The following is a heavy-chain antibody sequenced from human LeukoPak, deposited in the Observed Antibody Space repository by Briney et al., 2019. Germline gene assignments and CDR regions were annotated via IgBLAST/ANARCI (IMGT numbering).Heavy chain of an antibody. Sequence: SETLSLTCAVYGGSFSGDDWSWIRQPPGKGLEWMGEINHSGSTNYNPSPKSRVTIPVDTSKNQSSLTLSSVTAADTAVYYCARARVSDYWGQGTLVTVSS. CDR3: ARARVSDY. CDR1: GGSFSGDD. J-gene: IGHJ4*02. V-gene: IGHV4-34*01. CDR2: INHSGST.